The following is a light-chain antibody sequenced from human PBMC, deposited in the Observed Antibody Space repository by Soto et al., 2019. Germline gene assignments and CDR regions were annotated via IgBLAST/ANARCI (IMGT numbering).Light chain of an antibody. CDR1: GSNIGNNY. J-gene: IGLJ3*02. V-gene: IGLV1-51*01. Sequence: QSVLTQPPSVSAAPGQKVTISCSGSGSNIGNNYVSWYQQLPGTAPKFLIYDNNKRPSRIPDRFSGSKSGASATLDITGLQTGDEADYYCGTWDSSLSAWVFGGGTKVTVL. CDR3: GTWDSSLSAWV. CDR2: DNN.